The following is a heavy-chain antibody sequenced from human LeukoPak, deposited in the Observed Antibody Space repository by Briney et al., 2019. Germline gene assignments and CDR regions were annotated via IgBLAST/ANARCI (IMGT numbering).Heavy chain of an antibody. CDR2: IYSGGST. D-gene: IGHD6-19*01. J-gene: IGHJ6*02. CDR1: GFTFSSSA. Sequence: PGGSLRLSCAASGFTFSSSAMHWVRQAPGKGLEWVSVIYSGGSTYYADSVKGRFTISRDNSKNTLYLQMNSLRAEDTAVYYCAKDAWGVIAVAGTDGMDVWGQGTTVTVSS. CDR3: AKDAWGVIAVAGTDGMDV. V-gene: IGHV3-23*03.